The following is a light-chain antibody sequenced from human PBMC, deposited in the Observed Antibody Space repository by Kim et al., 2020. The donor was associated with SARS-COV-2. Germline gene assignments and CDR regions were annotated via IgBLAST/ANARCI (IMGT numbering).Light chain of an antibody. V-gene: IGKV2-29*02. CDR2: EVS. Sequence: DIVMTQTPLSLSVTPGQPASISCKSSQSLLYSDGKTYLYWYLQKPGQSPQLLIYEVSSRLSGVPDRFSGSGSGTDFTLKISRVEAEDVGIYYCMQGIHRPLTFGGGTKVEI. J-gene: IGKJ4*01. CDR1: QSLLYSDGKTY. CDR3: MQGIHRPLT.